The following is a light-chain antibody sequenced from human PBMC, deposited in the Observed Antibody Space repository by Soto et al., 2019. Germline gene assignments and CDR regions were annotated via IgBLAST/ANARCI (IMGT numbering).Light chain of an antibody. Sequence: TQSPSTLSASVGDRVTITCRASQSISSWLAWYQQKPGQAPRLLLSGTSNRATGIPDRFSGSGSGTDFTLTISRLEPDDFAVYFCQQYGDSAFTFGPGTKVDIK. V-gene: IGKV3-20*01. J-gene: IGKJ3*01. CDR3: QQYGDSAFT. CDR1: QSISSW. CDR2: GTS.